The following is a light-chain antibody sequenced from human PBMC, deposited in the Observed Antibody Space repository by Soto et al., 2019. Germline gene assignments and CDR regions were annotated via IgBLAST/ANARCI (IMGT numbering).Light chain of an antibody. Sequence: QSVLTQPPPVSGAPGQRVTISCTGSSSNFGAGYDVHWYQQLPGTAPKLLIYGTTNRPSGVPDRFSGSKSGTSASLAITGLQAEDEADYYCQSYDSSLSAYVFGTGTKVTVL. CDR3: QSYDSSLSAYV. J-gene: IGLJ1*01. V-gene: IGLV1-40*01. CDR1: SSNFGAGYD. CDR2: GTT.